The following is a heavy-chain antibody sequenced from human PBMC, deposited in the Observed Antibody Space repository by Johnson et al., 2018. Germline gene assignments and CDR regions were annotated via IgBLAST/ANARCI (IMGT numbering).Heavy chain of an antibody. CDR3: AKDVDSRDYYHYYLDV. V-gene: IGHV3-30*18. D-gene: IGHD3-22*01. Sequence: VQLVETGGGVVQPGRSLRLSCAASGFTFSSYGMHWVRQAPGKGLEWVAVISYDGSNKYYADSVKGRFTISRDNSKNTLYLQMNSLIAEDTAVDYWAKDVDSRDYYHYYLDVWGKGTTVTVSS. CDR2: ISYDGSNK. CDR1: GFTFSSYG. J-gene: IGHJ6*03.